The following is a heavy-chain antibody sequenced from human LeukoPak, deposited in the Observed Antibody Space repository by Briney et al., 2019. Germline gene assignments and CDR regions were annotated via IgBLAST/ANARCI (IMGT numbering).Heavy chain of an antibody. Sequence: PSETLSLTCTVSGGSISSHYWSWIRQPPGKGLEWIGYIYYSGSTNYNPSLKSRVTISVDTSKNQFSLKLSSVTAADTAVYYCARHTFNAFDIWGQGTMVTVSS. V-gene: IGHV4-59*08. CDR2: IYYSGST. CDR1: GGSISSHY. J-gene: IGHJ3*02. CDR3: ARHTFNAFDI.